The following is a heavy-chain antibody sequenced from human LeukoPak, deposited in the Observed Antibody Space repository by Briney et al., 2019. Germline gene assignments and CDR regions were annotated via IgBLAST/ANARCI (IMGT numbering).Heavy chain of an antibody. D-gene: IGHD2-15*01. J-gene: IGHJ6*03. CDR2: INWNGGST. CDR3: ARLGYPYYYYYMDV. V-gene: IGHV3-20*04. Sequence: GGSLRLSCAASGFTFDDYGMSWVRQAPGKGLEWVSGINWNGGSTGYADSVKGRFTISRDNAKNSLYLQMNSLRAEDTALYYCARLGYPYYYYYMDVWSKGTTVTVSS. CDR1: GFTFDDYG.